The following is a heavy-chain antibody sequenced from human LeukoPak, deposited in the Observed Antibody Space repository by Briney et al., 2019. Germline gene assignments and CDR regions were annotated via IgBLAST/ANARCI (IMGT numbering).Heavy chain of an antibody. D-gene: IGHD2-8*01. J-gene: IGHJ3*01. CDR3: ARVIVVSANGEEALAPPNAFDV. CDR1: GVSFTIADYY. V-gene: IGHV4-31*02. Sequence: SQTLSLTCTVSGVSFTIADYYWTWIRQDPGKGLEWVANLYYSGPNYYNPSLKRRFIATADTSKSQFSLTMTSVTVADTAVYFCARVIVVSANGEEALAPPNAFDVWGQGTLVTV. CDR2: LYYSGPN.